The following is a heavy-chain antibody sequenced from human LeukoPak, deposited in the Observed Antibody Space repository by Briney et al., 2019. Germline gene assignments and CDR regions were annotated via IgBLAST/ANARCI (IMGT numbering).Heavy chain of an antibody. J-gene: IGHJ5*02. Sequence: ASVKVSCKASGYTFTGYHMHWVRQAPEQGLEWMGWINPNSGDTNYAQKFQGRVTMTRDTSISTAYMELSRLRSDDTAVYYCARVAIEMASWFDPWGQGTLVTVSS. CDR1: GYTFTGYH. CDR2: INPNSGDT. CDR3: ARVAIEMASWFDP. D-gene: IGHD5-24*01. V-gene: IGHV1-2*02.